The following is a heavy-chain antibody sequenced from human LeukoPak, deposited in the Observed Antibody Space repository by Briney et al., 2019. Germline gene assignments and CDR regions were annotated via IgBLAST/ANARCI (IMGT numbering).Heavy chain of an antibody. J-gene: IGHJ4*02. D-gene: IGHD2-15*01. Sequence: GGSLRLSCAASGFTFSSYSMNWVRQAPGKGLEWVSYISSSSSTIYYADSVKGRFTISRDNAKNSLYLQMNSLGAEDTAVYYCARACSGGSCYWGQGTLVTVSS. CDR1: GFTFSSYS. CDR3: ARACSGGSCY. CDR2: ISSSSSTI. V-gene: IGHV3-48*01.